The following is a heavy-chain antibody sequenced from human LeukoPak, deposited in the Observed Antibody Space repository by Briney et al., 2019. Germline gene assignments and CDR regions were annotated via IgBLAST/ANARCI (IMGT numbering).Heavy chain of an antibody. CDR2: INHSGST. Sequence: PSETLSLTCAVYGGSFSGYYWSWIRQPPGKGLEWIGEINHSGSTNYNPSLKSRVTISVDTSKNQFSLKLSSVTAADTAVYYCASPRNFWSGYSYYYYMDVWGKRTTVTVSS. CDR1: GGSFSGYY. D-gene: IGHD3-3*01. V-gene: IGHV4-34*01. CDR3: ASPRNFWSGYSYYYYMDV. J-gene: IGHJ6*03.